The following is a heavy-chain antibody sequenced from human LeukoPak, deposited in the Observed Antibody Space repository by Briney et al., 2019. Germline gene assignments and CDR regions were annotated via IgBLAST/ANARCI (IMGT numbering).Heavy chain of an antibody. CDR2: ISGSGGST. D-gene: IGHD5-18*01. J-gene: IGHJ4*02. CDR3: AKDRAAMVYHFDY. CDR1: GFTFSSYA. V-gene: IGHV3-23*01. Sequence: GGSLILSCAASGFTFSSYAMTWVRQAPVKGLEWVSAISGSGGSTYYADSVKGRFTISRDNSKNTLYLQMNSLRAEDTAVYYCAKDRAAMVYHFDYWGQGTLVTVSS.